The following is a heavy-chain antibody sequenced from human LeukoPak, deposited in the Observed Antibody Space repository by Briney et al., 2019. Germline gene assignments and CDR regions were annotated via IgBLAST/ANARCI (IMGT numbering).Heavy chain of an antibody. CDR1: GFTLSSYE. Sequence: GGSLRLSCATSGFTLSSYEMNWVRQAPGKGLEWVSSISSSSSYIYYADSVKGRFTISRDNAKNSLYLQMKNPRAEDTAVYYCARDIPVRMHLWFGLDVWGRGTTVTVSS. J-gene: IGHJ6*04. CDR2: ISSSSSYI. CDR3: ARDIPVRMHLWFGLDV. V-gene: IGHV3-21*01. D-gene: IGHD3-10*01.